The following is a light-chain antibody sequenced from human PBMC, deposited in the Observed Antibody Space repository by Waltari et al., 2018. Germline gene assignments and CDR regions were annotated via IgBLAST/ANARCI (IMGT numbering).Light chain of an antibody. CDR2: LGS. CDR1: QSLLHSNGYNY. Sequence: EIVMTPSPLSLSVTPGEPASISCRSSQSLLHSNGYNYLDWYVKKPGQSPQVLIYLGSDRASGVPDRFSSSGSGTDFTLKISRVEAEDVGIYYCMGALQTATFGPGTRLDIK. J-gene: IGKJ5*01. V-gene: IGKV2-28*01. CDR3: MGALQTAT.